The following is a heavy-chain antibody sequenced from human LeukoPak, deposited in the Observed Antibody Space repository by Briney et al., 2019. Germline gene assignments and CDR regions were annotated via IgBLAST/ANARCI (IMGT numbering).Heavy chain of an antibody. CDR3: ARARSGEINWFDP. Sequence: SETLSLTCAVHGGFFSGYYWSWIRQPPGKGLEWIGEINHSGSTNYNPSLKSRVTMSVDTSKNQFSLKLSSVTAADTAVYYCARARSGEINWFDPWGQGTLVTVSS. D-gene: IGHD2-15*01. V-gene: IGHV4-34*01. J-gene: IGHJ5*02. CDR1: GGFFSGYY. CDR2: INHSGST.